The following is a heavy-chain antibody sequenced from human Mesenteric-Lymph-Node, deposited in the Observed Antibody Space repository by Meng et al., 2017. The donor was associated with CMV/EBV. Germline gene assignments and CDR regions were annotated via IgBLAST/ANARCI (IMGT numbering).Heavy chain of an antibody. CDR3: AGGTYSEDY. D-gene: IGHD1-26*01. CDR2: IYDSAIT. CDR1: GGSISSYY. V-gene: IGHV4-59*01. Sequence: SETLSLTCTVSGGSISSYYWRRIRQPPGKGLEWIGYIYDSAITNYNPSLKSRVTISVDTSKNQFSLKLNSVTAADTAVYYCAGGTYSEDYWGQGTLVTVSS. J-gene: IGHJ4*02.